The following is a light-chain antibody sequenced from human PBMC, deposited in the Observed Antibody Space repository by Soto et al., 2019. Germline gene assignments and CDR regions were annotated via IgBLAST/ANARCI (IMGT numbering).Light chain of an antibody. CDR2: SND. J-gene: IGLJ1*01. V-gene: IGLV1-44*01. CDR3: AAWDDGLNGRYV. CDR1: SSHIGSRT. Sequence: QSVLTQPPSVSGTPGQRVTISCSGSSSHIGSRTVNWYQHLPGTAPKLLIYSNDQRPSGVPDRFSGSKSVTSASLAISGLQSEDEADYYCAAWDDGLNGRYVFGTGTKLTVL.